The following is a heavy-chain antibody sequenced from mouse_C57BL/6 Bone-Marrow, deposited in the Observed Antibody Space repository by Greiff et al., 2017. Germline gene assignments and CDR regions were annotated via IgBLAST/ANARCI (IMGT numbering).Heavy chain of an antibody. Sequence: VQLQQSGPELVKPGASVKISCKASGYSFTGYYMNWVKQSPEKSLEWIGEITPSTGGTTYNQKFKAKATLTVDKSSSTAYMQLKSLTSEDSAVYYCARRNPVAPGDYWGQGTTLTVSS. J-gene: IGHJ2*01. D-gene: IGHD1-3*01. CDR3: ARRNPVAPGDY. CDR1: GYSFTGYY. V-gene: IGHV1-42*01. CDR2: ITPSTGGT.